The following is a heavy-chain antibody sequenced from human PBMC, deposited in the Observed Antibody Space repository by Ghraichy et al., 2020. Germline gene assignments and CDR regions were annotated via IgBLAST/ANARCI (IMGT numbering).Heavy chain of an antibody. CDR3: ARDSHGDYPYY. V-gene: IGHV4-30-4*01. Sequence: SQTLSLTCTVSGASISSGEYYWSWIRQAPGKGLEWIGFIYFSGSTYYNPSLQSRVTLSVDTSKNQFSLKLTSVTAADTAVYYCARDSHGDYPYYWGQGTLVTVSS. J-gene: IGHJ4*02. CDR2: IYFSGST. D-gene: IGHD4-17*01. CDR1: GASISSGEYY.